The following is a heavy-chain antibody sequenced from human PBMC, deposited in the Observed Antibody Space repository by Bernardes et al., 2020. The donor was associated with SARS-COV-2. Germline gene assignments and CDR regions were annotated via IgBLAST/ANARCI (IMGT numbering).Heavy chain of an antibody. CDR2: TSSDGSAT. Sequence: AGSLSLSCAASASTCTTYWTHCVRQAPGHGLLWVSRTSSDGSATTYADSVKGRSTISRDNARNTLYLQMNSLRAEDTAVYYCVRGPSDGHGRFEYWGQGTLGTVSP. V-gene: IGHV3-74*01. J-gene: IGHJ4*02. CDR1: ASTCTTYW. CDR3: VRGPSDGHGRFEY.